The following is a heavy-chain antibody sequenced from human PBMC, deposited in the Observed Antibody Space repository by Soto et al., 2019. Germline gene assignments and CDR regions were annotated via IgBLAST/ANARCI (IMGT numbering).Heavy chain of an antibody. Sequence: GGSLRLSCAASGFTFSSYGMHWVRQAPSKGLEWVAVISYDGSNKYYADSVKGRFTISRDNSKNTLYLQMNSLRAEDTAVYYCAKDSPRYSSGWYAFDYWGQGTLVTVSS. D-gene: IGHD6-19*01. CDR1: GFTFSSYG. CDR2: ISYDGSNK. CDR3: AKDSPRYSSGWYAFDY. V-gene: IGHV3-30*18. J-gene: IGHJ4*02.